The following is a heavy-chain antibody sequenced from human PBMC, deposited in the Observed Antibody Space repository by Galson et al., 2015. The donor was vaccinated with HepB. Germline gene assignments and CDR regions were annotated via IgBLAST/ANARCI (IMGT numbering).Heavy chain of an antibody. CDR1: GFTFSSYA. Sequence: SLRLSCAASGFTFSSYAMSWVRQAPGMGLEWVSAISGSGGSTYYADSVKGRFTISRDNSKNTLYLQMNSLRAEDTAVYYCAKGEGGWWYFDYWGQGTLVTVSS. CDR3: AKGEGGWWYFDY. J-gene: IGHJ4*02. V-gene: IGHV3-23*01. D-gene: IGHD6-19*01. CDR2: ISGSGGST.